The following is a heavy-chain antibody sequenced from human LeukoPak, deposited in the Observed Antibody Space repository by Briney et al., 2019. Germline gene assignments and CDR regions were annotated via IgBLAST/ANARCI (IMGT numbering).Heavy chain of an antibody. J-gene: IGHJ4*02. D-gene: IGHD3-3*02. CDR1: GFSFSTYS. Sequence: GGSLRLSCAASGFSFSTYSMNWVRQAPGKGLEWVLYISSSGTTIYYADSVKGRFTISRDNANNSLYLQMHSLRAEDTALYYCARPASTFPLGYWGQGTLVTVSS. CDR3: ARPASTFPLGY. CDR2: ISSSGTTI. V-gene: IGHV3-48*04.